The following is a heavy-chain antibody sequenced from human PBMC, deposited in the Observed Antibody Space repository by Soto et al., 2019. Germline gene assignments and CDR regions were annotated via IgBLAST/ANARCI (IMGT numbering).Heavy chain of an antibody. CDR1: GGSISSGGYY. CDR3: ARRGSGYYDSSGYRSGAAFDI. D-gene: IGHD3-22*01. Sequence: TVSGGSISSGGYYWSWIRQHPGKGLEWIGYIYYSGSTYYNPSLKSRVTISVDTSKNQFSLKLSSVTAADTAVYYCARRGSGYYDSSGYRSGAAFDIWGQGTMVTVSS. V-gene: IGHV4-31*02. CDR2: IYYSGST. J-gene: IGHJ3*02.